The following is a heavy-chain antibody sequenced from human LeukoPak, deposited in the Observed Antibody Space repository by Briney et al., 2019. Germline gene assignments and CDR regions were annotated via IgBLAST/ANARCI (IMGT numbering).Heavy chain of an antibody. CDR1: GGSISSSSYY. J-gene: IGHJ4*02. V-gene: IGHV4-39*01. Sequence: TSETLSLTCTVSGGSISSSSYYWGWIRQPPGKGLEWIGSIYYTGSTYYNPSLKSRVTISADTSKNQFSLKLSSVTAADTAVYYCAGQVEVAAAGTRKNYFDYWGQGTLVTVSS. D-gene: IGHD6-13*01. CDR3: AGQVEVAAAGTRKNYFDY. CDR2: IYYTGST.